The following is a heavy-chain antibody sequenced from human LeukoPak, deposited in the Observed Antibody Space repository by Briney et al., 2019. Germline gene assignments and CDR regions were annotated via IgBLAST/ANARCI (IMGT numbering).Heavy chain of an antibody. CDR2: IWHDGSHK. J-gene: IGHJ3*02. CDR3: AKALKPYYYDSSGYAHHDAFDI. Sequence: GGSLRLSCAASGFTFSSYGMPWVRQAPGKGLEWLAVIWHDGSHKYYADSVNGRFTISRDNSKNTLYLQMNGLRAEETAVYYCAKALKPYYYDSSGYAHHDAFDIWGQGTMVTVSS. CDR1: GFTFSSYG. D-gene: IGHD3-22*01. V-gene: IGHV3-33*06.